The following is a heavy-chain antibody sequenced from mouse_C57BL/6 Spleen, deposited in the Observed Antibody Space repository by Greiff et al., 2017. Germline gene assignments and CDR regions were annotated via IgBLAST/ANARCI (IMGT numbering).Heavy chain of an antibody. D-gene: IGHD1-3*01. CDR3: ARSDNYFYAMDY. J-gene: IGHJ4*01. CDR2: IYPGDGDT. CDR1: GYAFSSYW. V-gene: IGHV1-80*01. Sequence: VQLQQSGAEPVKPGASVKLSCKASGYAFSSYWMNWVKQRPGKGLEWIGQIYPGDGDTNYNGKFKGKATLTADKSSSTAYMQLSSLTSEDSAVYLCARSDNYFYAMDYWGQGTSVTVSS.